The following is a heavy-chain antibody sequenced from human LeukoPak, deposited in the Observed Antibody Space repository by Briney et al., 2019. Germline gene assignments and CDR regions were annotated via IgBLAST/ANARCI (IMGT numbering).Heavy chain of an antibody. Sequence: GSLRLSCAASGFDFSTYAINWVRQAPGKGLEWVAVIWYDGSNKYYADSVKGRFTISRDNSKNTLYLQMNSLRAEDTAVYYCVRGERQWDQFDYWGQGTPVTVSS. CDR2: IWYDGSNK. J-gene: IGHJ4*02. CDR3: VRGERQWDQFDY. V-gene: IGHV3-33*08. CDR1: GFDFSTYA. D-gene: IGHD1-26*01.